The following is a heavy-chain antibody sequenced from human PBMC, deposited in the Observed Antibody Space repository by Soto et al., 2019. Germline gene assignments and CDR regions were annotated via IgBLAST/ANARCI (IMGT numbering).Heavy chain of an antibody. V-gene: IGHV3-21*01. J-gene: IGHJ6*02. D-gene: IGHD3-10*01. CDR2: ISSSSSYI. CDR1: GFTFSTYS. CDR3: ASSSFLRSGALFHGLDV. Sequence: PGGSLRLSCAASGFTFSTYSMNWVRQAPGKGLEWVSSISSSSSYIYYADSVKGRFTISRDNAKNSLYLKLTSVTADDTALYFCASSSFLRSGALFHGLDVWGQGTTVTVS.